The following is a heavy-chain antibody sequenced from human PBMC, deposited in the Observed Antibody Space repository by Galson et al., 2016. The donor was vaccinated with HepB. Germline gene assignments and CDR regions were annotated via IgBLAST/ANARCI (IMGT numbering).Heavy chain of an antibody. CDR2: ISTDGNNA. CDR3: AREAGVHYETSVYHGFLDS. Sequence: SLRLSCAASGFSFSSYSMHWVRQAPGKGLEWVAVISTDGNNAYFADSVKGRFTISRDNSKTTVDLQMNSLGREDTAVYYCAREAGVHYETSVYHGFLDSWGQGTLVTVSS. V-gene: IGHV3-30-3*01. J-gene: IGHJ4*02. D-gene: IGHD3-16*01. CDR1: GFSFSSYS.